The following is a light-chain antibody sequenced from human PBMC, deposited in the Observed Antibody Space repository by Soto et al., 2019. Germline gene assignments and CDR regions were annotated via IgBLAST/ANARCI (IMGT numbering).Light chain of an antibody. CDR3: CSWAGSSTFYF. V-gene: IGLV2-23*02. CDR2: EVS. Sequence: LTQPASVSGSPGQSITISCTGTTTDVGSYKLVSWYQQHPGKAPKLMIYEVSRRPSGVSNRFSGSKSGNTASLTISGFQAEDEADYYCCSWAGSSTFYFFGSGTKVTVL. CDR1: TTDVGSYKL. J-gene: IGLJ1*01.